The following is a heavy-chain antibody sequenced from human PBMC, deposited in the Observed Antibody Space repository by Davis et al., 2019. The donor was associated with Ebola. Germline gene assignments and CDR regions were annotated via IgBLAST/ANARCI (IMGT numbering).Heavy chain of an antibody. Sequence: PSETLSLTCAVYGGSFSGYYWSWIRQPPGKGLEWIGEINHRGSTNYNPSLKSRVTISVDTSKNQFSLKLSSVTAADTAVYYCAVPQPYDSSVNIWGQGTMVTVSS. CDR1: GGSFSGYY. J-gene: IGHJ3*02. CDR3: AVPQPYDSSVNI. D-gene: IGHD3-22*01. CDR2: INHRGST. V-gene: IGHV4-34*01.